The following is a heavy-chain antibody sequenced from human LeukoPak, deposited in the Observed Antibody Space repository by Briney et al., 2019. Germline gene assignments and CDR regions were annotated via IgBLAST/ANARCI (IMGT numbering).Heavy chain of an antibody. CDR2: ISSSGSTI. V-gene: IGHV3-11*04. D-gene: IGHD3-3*01. CDR3: ATDIAGYDFWSGYYFDY. J-gene: IGHJ4*02. CDR1: GFTFSDYC. Sequence: GGSLRLSCAASGFTFSDYCMSWIRQAPGKGLEWVSYISSSGSTIYYADSVKGRFTISRDNAKNSLYLQMNSLRAEDTAVYYCATDIAGYDFWSGYYFDYWGQGTLVTVSS.